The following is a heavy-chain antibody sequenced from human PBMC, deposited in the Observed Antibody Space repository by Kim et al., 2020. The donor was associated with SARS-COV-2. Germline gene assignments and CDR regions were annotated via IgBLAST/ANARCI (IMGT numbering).Heavy chain of an antibody. J-gene: IGHJ4*02. CDR2: IGTAGDT. Sequence: GGSLRLSCAASGFTFSSYDMHWVRQATGKGLEWVSAIGTAGDTYYPGSVKGRFTISRENAKNSLYLQMNSLRAGDTAVYYCARGPLVSGYSYGPYFDYWGQGTLVTVSS. D-gene: IGHD5-18*01. CDR3: ARGPLVSGYSYGPYFDY. V-gene: IGHV3-13*01. CDR1: GFTFSSYD.